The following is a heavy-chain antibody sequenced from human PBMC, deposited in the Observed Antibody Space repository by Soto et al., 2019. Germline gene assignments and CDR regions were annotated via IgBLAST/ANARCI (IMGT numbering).Heavy chain of an antibody. CDR2: ISPMFGAA. V-gene: IGHV1-69*19. J-gene: IGHJ4*02. CDR3: AREVQVHTPDLVY. CDR1: GGTFNTYA. D-gene: IGHD3-3*01. Sequence: QVQLVQSGAEMKKPGSSVKVSCQSSGGTFNTYAMNWVRQAPGQGPEWMGDISPMFGAANYAPKFQGRVTITADESTGTSYMQLSSLTSEDTALYFCAREVQVHTPDLVYWGQGTLVTVSS.